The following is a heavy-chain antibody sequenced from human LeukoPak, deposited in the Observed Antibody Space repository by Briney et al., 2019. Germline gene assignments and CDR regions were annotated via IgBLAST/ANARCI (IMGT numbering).Heavy chain of an antibody. D-gene: IGHD2-2*01. CDR1: AYSFISYG. CDR3: ARDCSTSTCLVALDI. J-gene: IGHJ3*02. Sequence: ASVTVSCKASAYSFISYGISWVRQAPGQGLEWMGWISGHSGNTNYAQKFQGRVTMTTDTSTSTAYMELRSLRSDDTAVYYCARDCSTSTCLVALDIWGQGTKVTVSS. CDR2: ISGHSGNT. V-gene: IGHV1-18*01.